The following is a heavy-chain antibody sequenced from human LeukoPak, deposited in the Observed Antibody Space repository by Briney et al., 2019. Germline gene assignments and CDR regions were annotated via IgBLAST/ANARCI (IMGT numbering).Heavy chain of an antibody. J-gene: IGHJ5*02. V-gene: IGHV4-39*07. D-gene: IGHD2-2*01. CDR1: GGSISSSSYY. CDR3: ARGVVVVPARHHPKYNWFDP. CDR2: IYYSGST. Sequence: PSETLSLTCTVSGGSISSSSYYWGWIRQPPGKGLEWIGSIYYSGSTYYNPSLKSRVTISVDTSKNQFSLKLSSVTAADTAVYYCARGVVVVPARHHPKYNWFDPWGQGTLVTVSS.